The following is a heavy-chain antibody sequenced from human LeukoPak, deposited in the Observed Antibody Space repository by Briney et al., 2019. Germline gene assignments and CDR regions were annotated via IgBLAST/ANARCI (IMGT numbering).Heavy chain of an antibody. CDR3: AKEEYSHSVGFDY. CDR2: FTTTGGDST. J-gene: IGHJ4*02. V-gene: IGHV3-23*01. D-gene: IGHD6-6*01. CDR1: GFTFSNYA. Sequence: GGSLRLSCAASGFTFSNYAMSWVRQAPGKGLEWVSTFTTTGGDSTSYADSVKGRFTISRDNSENTLYLQMNSLRADDTAVYYCAKEEYSHSVGFDYWGQGTLVTVSS.